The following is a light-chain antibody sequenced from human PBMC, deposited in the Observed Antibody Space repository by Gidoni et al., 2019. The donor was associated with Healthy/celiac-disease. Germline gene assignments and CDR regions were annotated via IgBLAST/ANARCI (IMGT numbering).Light chain of an antibody. CDR2: AAS. CDR3: QKYNSAPRT. J-gene: IGKJ1*01. V-gene: IGKV1-27*01. CDR1: QGISNY. Sequence: DIHMTQSPSSLSVSGGDRVTITCGASQGISNYLAWYQQKPGKVPKLLIYAASTLQSGVPSRFSGSGSGTDFTLTISSLQPEDVATYYCQKYNSAPRTFGQGTKVEIK.